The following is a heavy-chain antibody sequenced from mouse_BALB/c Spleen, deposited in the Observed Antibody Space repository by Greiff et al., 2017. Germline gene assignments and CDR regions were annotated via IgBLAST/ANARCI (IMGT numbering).Heavy chain of an antibody. D-gene: IGHD2-4*01. J-gene: IGHJ3*01. CDR3: ARDDYPSWFAY. CDR2: IYPGNVNT. V-gene: IGHV1S56*01. Sequence: VQLVESGPELVKPGASVRISCKASGYTFTSYYIHWVKQRPGQGLEWIGWIYPGNVNTKYNEKFKGKATLTADKSSSTAFMQLSSLTSEDSAVYCCARDDYPSWFAYWGQGTLVTVSA. CDR1: GYTFTSYY.